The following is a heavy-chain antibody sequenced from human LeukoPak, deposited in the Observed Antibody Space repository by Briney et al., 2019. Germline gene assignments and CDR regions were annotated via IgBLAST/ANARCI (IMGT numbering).Heavy chain of an antibody. D-gene: IGHD2-15*01. V-gene: IGHV4-4*08. J-gene: IGHJ6*02. CDR1: GGFTSSYY. CDR2: IYMSGST. Sequence: PSETLSLTCTVSGGFTSSYYWSWIRQPPGKGLEWIGYIYMSGSTYYNPSLKSRVTISVDTSKNQFSLKLSSVTAADTAVYYCARGSGRYYYYGMDVWGQGTTVTVSS. CDR3: ARGSGRYYYYGMDV.